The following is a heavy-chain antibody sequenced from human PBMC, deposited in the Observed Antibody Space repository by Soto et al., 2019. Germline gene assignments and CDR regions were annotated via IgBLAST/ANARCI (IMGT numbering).Heavy chain of an antibody. CDR1: GFTFSSYA. CDR2: ISGSGGST. J-gene: IGHJ4*01. D-gene: IGHD5-18*01. Sequence: EVQLLESGGGLVQPGGSLRLSCAASGFTFSSYAMSWVRQAPGKGLEWVSAISGSGGSTYYADSVKGRFTISRDNSKNTLYLQMNSLRDEDTAVYYCAKVSVHTAMVTSCIDYWCHGTLVTVSS. CDR3: AKVSVHTAMVTSCIDY. V-gene: IGHV3-23*01.